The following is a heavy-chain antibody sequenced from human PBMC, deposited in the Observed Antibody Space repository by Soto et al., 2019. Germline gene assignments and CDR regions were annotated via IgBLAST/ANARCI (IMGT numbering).Heavy chain of an antibody. D-gene: IGHD1-7*01. CDR3: ARVVRAGTTFPYYYYGMDV. CDR1: GYTFTSYY. J-gene: IGHJ6*02. CDR2: INPSGGST. V-gene: IGHV1-46*01. Sequence: QVQLVQSGAEVKKPGASVKVSCKASGYTFTSYYMHWVRQAPGQGLEWMGIINPSGGSTSYAQKFQGRVTMTRDTSTSTVYMELSSLRSEDTAVYYCARVVRAGTTFPYYYYGMDVWGQGTTVTVSS.